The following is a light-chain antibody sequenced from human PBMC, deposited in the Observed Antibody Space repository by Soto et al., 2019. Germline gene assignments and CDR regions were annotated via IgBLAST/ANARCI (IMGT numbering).Light chain of an antibody. Sequence: QSVLTQPASVSGSPGQSITISCTGTSSDVGGYNYVSWYQQHSGKAPKVMIYEVNTRPSGVSNRFSGSKSGNTASLTISGLQADDEADYYCTSYKSSSTYVFGTGTKVTVL. CDR1: SSDVGGYNY. CDR2: EVN. J-gene: IGLJ1*01. V-gene: IGLV2-14*01. CDR3: TSYKSSSTYV.